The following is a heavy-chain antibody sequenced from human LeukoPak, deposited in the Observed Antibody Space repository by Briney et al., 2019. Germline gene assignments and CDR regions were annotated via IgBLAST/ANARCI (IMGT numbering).Heavy chain of an antibody. CDR3: ASEIIFGSFDY. J-gene: IGHJ4*02. V-gene: IGHV3-21*01. CDR2: ISGDSDFI. D-gene: IGHD3-3*01. CDR1: GFILSGYA. Sequence: GGSLRLSCGASGFILSGYAMNWVRQAPGKGLEWVSYISGDSDFIYYADSVKGRFTISRDNSKNTLYLQMNSLRAEDTAVYYCASEIIFGSFDYWGQGTLVTVSS.